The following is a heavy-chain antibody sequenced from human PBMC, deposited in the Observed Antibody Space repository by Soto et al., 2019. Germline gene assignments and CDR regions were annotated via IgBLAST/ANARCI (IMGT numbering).Heavy chain of an antibody. V-gene: IGHV2-5*02. CDR3: AHASFQHISSSTFDY. CDR1: GFSLSTSGVG. CDR2: IYWDDDK. Sequence: QITLKESGPTLVKPTQTLTLTCTFSGFSLSTSGVGVGWIRQPPGKALEWLALIYWDDDKRYSPSLKSRLTITKDTSKNQVVLTMTNRDPVDTATYYCAHASFQHISSSTFDYWGQGTLVTVSS. D-gene: IGHD6-13*01. J-gene: IGHJ4*02.